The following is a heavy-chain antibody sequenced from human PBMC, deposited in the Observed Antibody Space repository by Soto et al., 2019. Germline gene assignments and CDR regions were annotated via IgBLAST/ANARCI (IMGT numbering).Heavy chain of an antibody. J-gene: IGHJ4*02. CDR1: GFTFSSYA. D-gene: IGHD3-9*01. CDR3: SKDRHPDGIWTFDD. CDR2: ISGSGGST. Sequence: GGSLRLSCAASGFTFSSYAMSWVRQAPGKGLEWVSAISGSGGSTYYADSVKGRFTISRDDSKNTLYLQMDNLRVDDTALYFCSKDRHPDGIWTFDDWARRTLVTVSS. V-gene: IGHV3-23*01.